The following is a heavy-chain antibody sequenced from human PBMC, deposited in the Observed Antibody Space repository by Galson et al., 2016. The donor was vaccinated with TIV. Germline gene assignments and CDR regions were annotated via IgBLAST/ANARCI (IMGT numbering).Heavy chain of an antibody. J-gene: IGHJ6*02. CDR1: GYSISSGYY. Sequence: SETLSLTCTVSGYSISSGYYWGWIRQFPGKGLEWMGSIYYTGTTYTNPSLKSRLTLSVGTSNNQASLRLSSVTAADTAVYYCARAGSTVTMHHYFGLDVWGQGATVIVSS. CDR2: IYYTGTT. CDR3: ARAGSTVTMHHYFGLDV. D-gene: IGHD4-17*01. V-gene: IGHV4-38-2*02.